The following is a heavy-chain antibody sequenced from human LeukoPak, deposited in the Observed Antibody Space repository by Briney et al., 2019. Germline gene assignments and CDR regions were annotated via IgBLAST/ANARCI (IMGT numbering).Heavy chain of an antibody. V-gene: IGHV4-61*02. J-gene: IGHJ6*03. Sequence: SETLSLTCTVSGGSISSGSYYWSWIRQPAGKGLEWIGRIYTSGSTNYNPSLKSRVTISVDTSKNQFSLKLSSVTAADTAVYYCARAPGTGTTFYYYYYMDVWGKGTRVTVSS. D-gene: IGHD1-7*01. CDR3: ARAPGTGTTFYYYYYMDV. CDR1: GGSISSGSYY. CDR2: IYTSGST.